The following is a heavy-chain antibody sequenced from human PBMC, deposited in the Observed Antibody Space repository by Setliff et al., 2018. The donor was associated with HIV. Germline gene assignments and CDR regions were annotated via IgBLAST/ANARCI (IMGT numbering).Heavy chain of an antibody. J-gene: IGHJ3*01. CDR3: TTGERYTWNYGRVPFAFDV. D-gene: IGHD1-1*01. Sequence: LRLSCVASGFTFNNAWITWVRQTPGKGLEWVGHIKSKTDGGTPDYSAPVKGRFFISRDDSNNTVHLQMTSLKTEDAAVYYCTTGERYTWNYGRVPFAFDVWGQGSVVTV. V-gene: IGHV3-15*01. CDR2: IKSKTDGGTP. CDR1: GFTFNNAW.